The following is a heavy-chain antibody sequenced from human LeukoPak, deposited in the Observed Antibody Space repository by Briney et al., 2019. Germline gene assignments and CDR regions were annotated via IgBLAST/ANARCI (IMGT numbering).Heavy chain of an antibody. CDR2: IISSSSYI. CDR1: GFTFSSYS. V-gene: IGHV3-21*01. CDR3: ARDQTYGDYWYFDL. J-gene: IGHJ2*01. Sequence: GGSLRLSCAASGFTFSSYSMNWVRQAPGKGLEWVSSIISSSSYIYYADSVKGRFTISRDNAKNTLYLQMNSLRAEDTAVYYCARDQTYGDYWYFDLWGRGTLVTVSS. D-gene: IGHD4-17*01.